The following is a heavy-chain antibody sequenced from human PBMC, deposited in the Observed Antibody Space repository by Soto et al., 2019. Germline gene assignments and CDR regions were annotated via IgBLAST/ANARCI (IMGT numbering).Heavy chain of an antibody. J-gene: IGHJ4*02. CDR1: GGSFSGYY. V-gene: IGHV4-34*01. CDR2: INHSGST. D-gene: IGHD1-26*01. Sequence: QVQLQQWGAGLLKPSETLSLTCAVYGGSFSGYYWSWIRQPPGKGLEWIGEINHSGSTNYNPSLKSRVTISVDTSKNQFSLKLSSVTAADTAVYYCARGVWWELRGVFDYWGQGTLVTVSS. CDR3: ARGVWWELRGVFDY.